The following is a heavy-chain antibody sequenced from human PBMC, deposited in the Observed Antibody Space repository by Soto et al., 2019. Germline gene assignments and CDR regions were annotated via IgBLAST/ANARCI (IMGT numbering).Heavy chain of an antibody. CDR2: IIPILGIA. D-gene: IGHD2-2*01. V-gene: IGHV1-69*04. J-gene: IGHJ6*03. Sequence: ASVKVSCKASGGTFSSYTISWVRQAPGQGLEWMGRIIPILGIANYAQKFQGRVTITADKSTSTAYMELSSLRSEDTAVYYCARDAKYCSSTSCPEAYGYPYYYYMDVWGKGTTVTVSS. CDR1: GGTFSSYT. CDR3: ARDAKYCSSTSCPEAYGYPYYYYMDV.